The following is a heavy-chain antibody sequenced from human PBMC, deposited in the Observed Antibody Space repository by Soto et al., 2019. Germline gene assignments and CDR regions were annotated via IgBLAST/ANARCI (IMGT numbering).Heavy chain of an antibody. CDR1: GYTFTGYY. D-gene: IGHD1-1*01. J-gene: IGHJ6*02. CDR3: ARDRYWNDVYYGVDV. Sequence: QVQLVQSGAEVKKPGASVKVSCMASGYTFTGYYMHWVRQAPGQGLEWMGWINPNSGGTNYAQKFQGRVTMTRDTSISTAYMELSRLRSDDTAVYYCARDRYWNDVYYGVDVWGQGTTVTVSS. V-gene: IGHV1-2*02. CDR2: INPNSGGT.